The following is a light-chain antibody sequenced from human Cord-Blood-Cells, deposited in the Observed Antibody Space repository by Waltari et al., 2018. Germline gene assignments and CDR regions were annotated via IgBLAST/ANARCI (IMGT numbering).Light chain of an antibody. CDR3: QSYDSSNWV. Sequence: NFMLTQPHSVSESPGKTVTISYTRSSGSIASNYVQWYQQRPGSSPTTVIYEDNHRPSGVPDRFSGSIDSSSNSASLTISGLKTEDEADYYCQSYDSSNWVFGGGTKLTVL. CDR2: EDN. CDR1: SGSIASNY. J-gene: IGLJ3*02. V-gene: IGLV6-57*01.